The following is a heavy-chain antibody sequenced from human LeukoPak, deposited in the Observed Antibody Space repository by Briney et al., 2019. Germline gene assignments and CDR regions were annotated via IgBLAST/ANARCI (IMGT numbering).Heavy chain of an antibody. V-gene: IGHV3-7*01. Sequence: GGSLRLSCAASGFSFSKYWMNWVRQAPGKGLEWVATISQDGSQKYLADFVKGRFTISRDNAGNSLYLQMSSLRGDDTAVYYCVRSKVVAEAGKSWFDPWGQGTRVTVTS. CDR2: ISQDGSQK. CDR3: VRSKVVAEAGKSWFDP. D-gene: IGHD6-13*01. J-gene: IGHJ5*01. CDR1: GFSFSKYW.